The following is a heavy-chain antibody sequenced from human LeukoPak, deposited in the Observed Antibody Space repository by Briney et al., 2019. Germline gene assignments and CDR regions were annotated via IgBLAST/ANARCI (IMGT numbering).Heavy chain of an antibody. V-gene: IGHV4-59*12. Sequence: SETLSLTCTVSGGSISTYYWSWLRQPPGKGLEWIGYIYYSGSTNYNPSLKSRVTISVDTSKNQFSLKLSSVTAADTAVYYCARADGYDILTGYSTYYFDYWGQGTLVTVSS. D-gene: IGHD3-9*01. CDR1: GGSISTYY. CDR3: ARADGYDILTGYSTYYFDY. J-gene: IGHJ4*02. CDR2: IYYSGST.